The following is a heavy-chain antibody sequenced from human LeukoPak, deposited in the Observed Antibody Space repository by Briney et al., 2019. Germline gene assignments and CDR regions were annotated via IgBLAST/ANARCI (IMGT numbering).Heavy chain of an antibody. CDR3: ARAPGGPYCSSTSCYAKYFQH. Sequence: ASVKVSCKASGYTFTSYVISWVRQAPGQGLEWMGWISAYNGNTNYAQKLQGRVTMTTDTSTSTAYMELRSLRSDDTAVYYCARAPGGPYCSSTSCYAKYFQHWGQGTLVTVSS. CDR1: GYTFTSYV. V-gene: IGHV1-18*01. D-gene: IGHD2-2*01. J-gene: IGHJ1*01. CDR2: ISAYNGNT.